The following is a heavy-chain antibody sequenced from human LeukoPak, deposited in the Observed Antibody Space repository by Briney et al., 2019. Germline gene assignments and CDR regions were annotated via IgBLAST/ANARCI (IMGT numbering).Heavy chain of an antibody. Sequence: SETLSLTCTVSGYSISSGYYWGWIRQPPGKGLEWIGSIYHSGSTYYNPSLKSRATISVDTSKNQFSLKLSSVTAADTAVYYCARDHTVRDNSGYYRPQYAFDIWGQGTMVTVSS. J-gene: IGHJ3*02. CDR1: GYSISSGYY. CDR3: ARDHTVRDNSGYYRPQYAFDI. D-gene: IGHD3-22*01. V-gene: IGHV4-38-2*02. CDR2: IYHSGST.